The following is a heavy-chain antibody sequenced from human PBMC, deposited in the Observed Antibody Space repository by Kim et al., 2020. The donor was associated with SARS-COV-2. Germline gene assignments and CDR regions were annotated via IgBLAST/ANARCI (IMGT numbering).Heavy chain of an antibody. D-gene: IGHD5-12*01. V-gene: IGHV4-31*03. Sequence: SETLSLTCTVSGGSISSGGYYWSWIRQHPGKGLEWIGYIYYSGSTYYNPSLKSRVTISVDTSKNQFSLKLSSVTAADTAVYYCARYQQSMGIVATIGRFDYWGQGTLVTVSS. CDR1: GGSISSGGYY. CDR2: IYYSGST. CDR3: ARYQQSMGIVATIGRFDY. J-gene: IGHJ4*02.